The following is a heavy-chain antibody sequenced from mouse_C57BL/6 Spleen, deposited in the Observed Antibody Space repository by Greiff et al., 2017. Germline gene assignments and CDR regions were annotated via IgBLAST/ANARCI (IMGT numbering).Heavy chain of an antibody. D-gene: IGHD1-1*01. V-gene: IGHV1-47*01. CDR2: FHPYNDDT. CDR1: GYTFTTYP. J-gene: IGHJ4*01. Sequence: QVQLKESGAELVKPGASVKMSCKASGYTFTTYPIEWMKQNHGKSLEWIGNFHPYNDDTKYNEKFKGKATLTVEKSSSTVYLELSRLTSDDSAVYYCARGDYGSSHAMDYWGQGTSVTVSS. CDR3: ARGDYGSSHAMDY.